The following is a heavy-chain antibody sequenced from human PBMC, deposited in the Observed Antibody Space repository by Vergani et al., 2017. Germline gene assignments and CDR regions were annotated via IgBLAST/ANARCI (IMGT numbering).Heavy chain of an antibody. CDR3: ARSYYYDSSGYYYGPYYFDY. CDR2: INHSGST. J-gene: IGHJ4*02. Sequence: QVQLQESGPGLVKPSETLSLTCAVYGGSFSGYYWSWIRQPPGKGLEWIGEINHSGSTNYNPSLKSRVTISVDTSKNQFSLKLSSVTAADTAVYYCARSYYYDSSGYYYGPYYFDYWGQGTLVTVSS. V-gene: IGHV4-34*10. D-gene: IGHD3-22*01. CDR1: GGSFSGYY.